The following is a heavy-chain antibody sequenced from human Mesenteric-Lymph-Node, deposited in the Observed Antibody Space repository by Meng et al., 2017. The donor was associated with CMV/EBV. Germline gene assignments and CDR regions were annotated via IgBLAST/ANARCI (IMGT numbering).Heavy chain of an antibody. J-gene: IGHJ6*02. CDR1: GFTFSSYA. CDR3: AKEGHYYGMDV. CDR2: IRNKGGDK. Sequence: GESLKISCAASGFTFSSYAMSWVRQAPNKGLEWVAFIRNKGGDKYYADSVKGRFTISRDNSRNTLYLQMNSLRREDTGVYYCAKEGHYYGMDVWGQGTTVTVSS. V-gene: IGHV3-30*02.